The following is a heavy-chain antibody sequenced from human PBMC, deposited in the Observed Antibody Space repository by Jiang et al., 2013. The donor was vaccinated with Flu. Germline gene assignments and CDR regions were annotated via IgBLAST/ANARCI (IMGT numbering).Heavy chain of an antibody. Sequence: SVKVSCKVSGYTSLNYPCTGCDRLLEKGLSGWEVLILKMVKQSTHRSSRGRVTMTEDTSTDTAYMELSSLRSEDTAVYYCATALHWTSLDYWGQGTLVTVSS. CDR1: GYTSLNYP. CDR2: LILKMVK. CDR3: ATALHWTSLDY. J-gene: IGHJ4*02. D-gene: IGHD1-1*01. V-gene: IGHV1-24*01.